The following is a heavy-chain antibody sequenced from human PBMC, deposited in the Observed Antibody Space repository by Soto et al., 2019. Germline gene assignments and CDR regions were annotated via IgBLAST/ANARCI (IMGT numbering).Heavy chain of an antibody. V-gene: IGHV1-69*01. CDR2: IIPIFGTA. CDR3: ARVGGDDYGDYSDY. CDR1: GGTFSSYA. J-gene: IGHJ4*02. D-gene: IGHD4-17*01. Sequence: QVQLVQSGAEVKKPGSSVKVSCKASGGTFSSYAISWVRQAPGQGREWMGGIIPIFGTANYAQKFQGRVTITADESTSTAYMELSSLRSEDTAVYYCARVGGDDYGDYSDYWGQGTLVTVSS.